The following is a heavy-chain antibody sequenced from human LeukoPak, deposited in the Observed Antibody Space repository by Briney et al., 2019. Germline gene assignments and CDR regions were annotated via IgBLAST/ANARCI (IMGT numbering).Heavy chain of an antibody. V-gene: IGHV3-30-3*01. CDR3: ARAPPSIAAAGTVAFDI. D-gene: IGHD6-13*01. Sequence: PGGSLRLSCAASGFTFSSYAMHWVRQAPGKGLEWVEVISYDGSNKYYADSVKGRFTISRDNSKNTLYLQMNSLRAEDTAVYYCARAPPSIAAAGTVAFDIWGQGTMVTVSS. J-gene: IGHJ3*02. CDR2: ISYDGSNK. CDR1: GFTFSSYA.